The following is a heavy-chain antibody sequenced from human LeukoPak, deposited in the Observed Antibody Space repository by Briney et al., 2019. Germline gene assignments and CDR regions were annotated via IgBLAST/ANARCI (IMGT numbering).Heavy chain of an antibody. Sequence: GASVKVSRKASGGTFSSYAISWVRQAPGQGLEWMGGIIPIFGTANYAQKFQGRVTITADESTSTAYMELSSLRSEDTAVYYCATHPGNDFWSGPGKYWFDPWGQGTLVTVSS. V-gene: IGHV1-69*13. CDR1: GGTFSSYA. CDR2: IIPIFGTA. CDR3: ATHPGNDFWSGPGKYWFDP. D-gene: IGHD3-3*01. J-gene: IGHJ5*02.